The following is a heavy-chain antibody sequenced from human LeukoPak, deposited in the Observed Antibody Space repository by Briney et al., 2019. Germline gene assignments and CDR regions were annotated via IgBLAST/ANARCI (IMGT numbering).Heavy chain of an antibody. CDR2: INPNSGGT. Sequence: GASVKVSCKASGYTFTGYYIHRVRQAPGQGLEWMGWINPNSGGTNYAQKFQGRVTMTRDTSISTAYMELSRLRSDDTAVYYCARDRGYYDSSGHYYYYMDVWGKGTTVTVSS. V-gene: IGHV1-2*02. D-gene: IGHD3-22*01. CDR1: GYTFTGYY. CDR3: ARDRGYYDSSGHYYYYMDV. J-gene: IGHJ6*03.